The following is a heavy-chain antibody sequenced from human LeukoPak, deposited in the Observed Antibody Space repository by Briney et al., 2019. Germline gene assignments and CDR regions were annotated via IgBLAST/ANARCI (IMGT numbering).Heavy chain of an antibody. J-gene: IGHJ4*02. Sequence: PGGSLRLSCAASGFTFINYAMAWVRQAPGKGLEWVSGISGSGHRTYYADSVKGRFTISRDNSKNTLYLQMNSLRAEDTAVYYCAKMVYYYGSGLGYWGQGTLVTVSS. CDR1: GFTFINYA. D-gene: IGHD3-10*01. CDR2: ISGSGHRT. V-gene: IGHV3-23*01. CDR3: AKMVYYYGSGLGY.